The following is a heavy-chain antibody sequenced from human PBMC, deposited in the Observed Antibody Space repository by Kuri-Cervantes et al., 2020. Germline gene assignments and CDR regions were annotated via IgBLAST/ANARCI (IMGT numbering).Heavy chain of an antibody. D-gene: IGHD6-6*01. CDR3: AKDLSSIAARRGMYYGMDV. Sequence: GGSLRLSCAASGFTFSSYWMSWVRQAPGKRLEWVANIKQDGSERYYVDSVKGGFTISRDNSKNSLYLQMNSLRSEDTALYYCAKDLSSIAARRGMYYGMDVWGQGATVTVSS. V-gene: IGHV3-7*03. CDR1: GFTFSSYW. J-gene: IGHJ6*02. CDR2: IKQDGSER.